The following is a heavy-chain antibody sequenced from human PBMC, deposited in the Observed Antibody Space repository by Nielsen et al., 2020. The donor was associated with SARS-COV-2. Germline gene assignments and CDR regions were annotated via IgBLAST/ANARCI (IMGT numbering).Heavy chain of an antibody. Sequence: GESLKISCAASGFTFSSYAMSWVRQAPGKGLEWVSAISGSGGSTYYADSVKGRFTISRDNSKNTLYLQMNSLRAEDTAVYYCAREMRGMDVWGQGTTVTVSS. CDR2: ISGSGGST. V-gene: IGHV3-23*01. J-gene: IGHJ6*02. CDR3: AREMRGMDV. CDR1: GFTFSSYA.